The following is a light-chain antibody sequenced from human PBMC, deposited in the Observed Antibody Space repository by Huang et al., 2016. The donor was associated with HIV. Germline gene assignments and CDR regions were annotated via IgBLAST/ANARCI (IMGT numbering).Light chain of an antibody. J-gene: IGKJ2*01. V-gene: IGKV4-1*01. Sequence: DIVMTQSPDSLAVSLGERATINCESNQSVLFSSNNKNYLAWYQQKPRQPPTLLIYWASTRDSGVPDRFSGSGSGTDFPLTISSLQAEDVAVYYCQQYYSTPHFGQGTKLEIK. CDR2: WAS. CDR3: QQYYSTPH. CDR1: QSVLFSSNNKNY.